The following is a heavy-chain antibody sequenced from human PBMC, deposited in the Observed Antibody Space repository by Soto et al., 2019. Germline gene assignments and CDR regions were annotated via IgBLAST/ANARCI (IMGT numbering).Heavy chain of an antibody. Sequence: QVQLQESGPGLVKTSGTLSLSCAVSGGSVSSTDWWTWVRQPPGKGLEWIGEVDHSGNTNYNPSPRSXAXSXXHQARNRVPLKLHSPTAADTAVYYCARALWYQGYYYYGVDVWGPGTTVTVSS. V-gene: IGHV4-4*02. CDR1: GGSVSSTDW. CDR3: ARALWYQGYYYYGVDV. J-gene: IGHJ6*02. D-gene: IGHD2-21*01. CDR2: VDHSGNT.